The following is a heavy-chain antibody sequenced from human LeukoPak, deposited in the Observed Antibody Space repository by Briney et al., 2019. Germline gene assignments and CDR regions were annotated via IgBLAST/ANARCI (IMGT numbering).Heavy chain of an antibody. J-gene: IGHJ6*02. CDR2: ISYDGSNK. V-gene: IGHV3-30-3*01. Sequence: PGKSLRLSCAASGFTFSGYPIHWVRQAPGKGLEWVAVISYDGSNKYYADSVKGRFTISRDNSKNTLYLQMNSLRAEDTAVYYCARIGSKALYGMDVWGQGTTVTVSS. CDR1: GFTFSGYP. CDR3: ARIGSKALYGMDV.